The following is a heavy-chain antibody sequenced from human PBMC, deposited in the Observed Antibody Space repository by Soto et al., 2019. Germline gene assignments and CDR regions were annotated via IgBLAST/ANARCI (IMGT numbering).Heavy chain of an antibody. CDR3: AREAVLRYFDWAGYYYYGMDV. V-gene: IGHV3-33*01. CDR1: GFTFSSYG. D-gene: IGHD3-9*01. Sequence: LRLSCAASGFTFSSYGMHWVRQAPGKGLEWVAVIWYDGSNKYYADSVKGRFTISRDNSKNTLYLQMNSLRAEDTAVYYCAREAVLRYFDWAGYYYYGMDVWGQGTTVTVSS. J-gene: IGHJ6*02. CDR2: IWYDGSNK.